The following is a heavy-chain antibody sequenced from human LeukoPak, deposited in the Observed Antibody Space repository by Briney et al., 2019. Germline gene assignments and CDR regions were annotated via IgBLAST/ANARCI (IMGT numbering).Heavy chain of an antibody. D-gene: IGHD3-3*01. CDR3: ARLGGDYDFWSGYYL. Sequence: ASVKVSCKASRYTFTSYAMHWVRQAPGQRLEWMGWINAGNGNTKYSQKFQGRITITRDTSASTAYMELSSLRSEDTAVYYCARLGGDYDFWSGYYLWGQGTLVTVSS. V-gene: IGHV1-3*01. CDR2: INAGNGNT. CDR1: RYTFTSYA. J-gene: IGHJ4*02.